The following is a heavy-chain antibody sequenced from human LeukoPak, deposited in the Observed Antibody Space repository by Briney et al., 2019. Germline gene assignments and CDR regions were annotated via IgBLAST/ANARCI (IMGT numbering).Heavy chain of an antibody. J-gene: IGHJ4*02. Sequence: GGSLRLSCAASGFTFSTYGMHWVRQAPGKGKEGVAAIWYDGSNKFYADSVKGRFTISRDNSKNTMYLQMNSLRAEDTAVYYCARGDFGVTFGGVFDYWGQGTLVTVSS. D-gene: IGHD3-16*01. V-gene: IGHV3-33*01. CDR3: ARGDFGVTFGGVFDY. CDR1: GFTFSTYG. CDR2: IWYDGSNK.